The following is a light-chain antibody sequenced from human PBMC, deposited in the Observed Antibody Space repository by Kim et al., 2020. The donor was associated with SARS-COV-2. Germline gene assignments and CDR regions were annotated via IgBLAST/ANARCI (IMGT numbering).Light chain of an antibody. CDR3: QSYDSSTVV. V-gene: IGLV6-57*03. CDR1: SGSIASNV. J-gene: IGLJ2*01. CDR2: VHN. Sequence: GKPVTISCSPRSGSIASNVVQWYQQRPGGAPTTVIYVHNQRPSGVPDRFSGSIDSSSNSASLTISGLKTDDEPDYFCQSYDSSTVVFGGGTQLTVL.